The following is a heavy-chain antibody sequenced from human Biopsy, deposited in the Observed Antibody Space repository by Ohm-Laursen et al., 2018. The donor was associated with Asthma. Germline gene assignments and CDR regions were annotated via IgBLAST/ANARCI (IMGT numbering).Heavy chain of an antibody. V-gene: IGHV4-59*01. CDR1: GGSISSFY. Sequence: SETLSLTCSVYGGSISSFYWSWIRQSPEKGLEWMGYVYWTGSTNYNPSLKSRITMSVDTSKNRMFLELTSVTAADTAIYYCVRAVRNEQWLAPFDYWGKGKPVTASS. D-gene: IGHD6-19*01. CDR2: VYWTGST. CDR3: VRAVRNEQWLAPFDY. J-gene: IGHJ4*02.